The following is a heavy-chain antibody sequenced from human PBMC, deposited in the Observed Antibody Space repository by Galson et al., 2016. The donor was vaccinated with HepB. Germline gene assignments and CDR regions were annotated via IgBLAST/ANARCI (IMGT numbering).Heavy chain of an antibody. V-gene: IGHV3-30*04. CDR2: IAYDGSNK. CDR1: GFTFSSYA. CDR3: ARVGSGRGGLFNY. Sequence: SLRLSCAASGFTFSSYAMHWVRQVPGKGLQWVALIAYDGSNKFADSVKGRFTISRDNSKNTLYLQMNSLRAEDTAVYYCARVGSGRGGLFNYWGQGTLVTVSS. D-gene: IGHD6-19*01. J-gene: IGHJ4*02.